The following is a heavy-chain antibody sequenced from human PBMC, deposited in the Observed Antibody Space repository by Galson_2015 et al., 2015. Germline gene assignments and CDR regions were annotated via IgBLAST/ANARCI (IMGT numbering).Heavy chain of an antibody. Sequence: SLRLSCAASGFTFSSYGMHWVRQAPGKGLEWVAVISYDGSNKYYADSAKGRFTISRDNSKNTLYLQMNSLRAEDTAVYYCAKDEEQWYFDYWGQGTLVTVSS. V-gene: IGHV3-30*18. J-gene: IGHJ4*02. D-gene: IGHD6-19*01. CDR2: ISYDGSNK. CDR3: AKDEEQWYFDY. CDR1: GFTFSSYG.